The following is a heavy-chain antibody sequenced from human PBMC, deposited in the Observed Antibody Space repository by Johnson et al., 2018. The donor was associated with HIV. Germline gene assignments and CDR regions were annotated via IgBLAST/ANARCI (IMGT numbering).Heavy chain of an antibody. V-gene: IGHV3-30-3*01. Sequence: QVQLVESGGGVVQPGRSLRLSCAASGFTFSSYAMHWVRQAPGKGLEWVAVISYDGTNKDNADSVKGRFTISRDNSKNTLYLQMNSLRPEDTAVYYCARGYNFWSGYYFDVFDIWGQGTMVTVSP. CDR1: GFTFSSYA. D-gene: IGHD3-3*01. CDR2: ISYDGTNK. J-gene: IGHJ3*02. CDR3: ARGYNFWSGYYFDVFDI.